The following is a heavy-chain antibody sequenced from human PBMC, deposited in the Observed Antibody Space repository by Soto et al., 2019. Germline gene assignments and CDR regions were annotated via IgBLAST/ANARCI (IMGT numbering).Heavy chain of an antibody. Sequence: SETLSHTCTVSGASISGFYWSWIRKPAGKGLEWIGRIYATGTTDYNPSLKSRVMMSVDTSKKQFSLKLRSVTAADTAVYYCVRDGTKTLRDWFDPWGQGISVTVSS. CDR1: GASISGFY. CDR3: VRDGTKTLRDWFDP. V-gene: IGHV4-4*07. J-gene: IGHJ5*02. CDR2: IYATGTT. D-gene: IGHD1-1*01.